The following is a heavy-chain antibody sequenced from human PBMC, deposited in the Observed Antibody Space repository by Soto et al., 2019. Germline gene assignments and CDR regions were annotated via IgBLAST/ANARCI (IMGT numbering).Heavy chain of an antibody. CDR2: ISSSSSYI. D-gene: IGHD3-3*01. CDR3: ARDLFLELKAFDI. CDR1: GFTFSSYS. Sequence: GGSLRLSCAASGFTFSSYSMNWVRQAPGKGLEWVSSISSSSSYIYYADSVKGRFTISRDNAKNSLYLQMNSLRAEDTAVYYCARDLFLELKAFDIWGQGTMVTVSS. J-gene: IGHJ3*02. V-gene: IGHV3-21*01.